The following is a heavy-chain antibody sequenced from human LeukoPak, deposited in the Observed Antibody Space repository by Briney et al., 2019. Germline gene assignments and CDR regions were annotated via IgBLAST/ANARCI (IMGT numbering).Heavy chain of an antibody. CDR1: GFTFSSYS. V-gene: IGHV3-48*04. Sequence: GGSLRLSCAASGFTFSSYSMNWVRQAPGKGLEWVSYISSSSSTIYYADSVKGRFTISRDNAKNSVYLQMNSLRAEDTAVYYCARSSYYSGSGNYYGMDVWGQGTTVTVSS. J-gene: IGHJ6*02. CDR3: ARSSYYSGSGNYYGMDV. CDR2: ISSSSSTI. D-gene: IGHD3-10*01.